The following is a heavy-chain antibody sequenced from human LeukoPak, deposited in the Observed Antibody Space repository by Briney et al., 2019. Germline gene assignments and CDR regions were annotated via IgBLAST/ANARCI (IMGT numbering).Heavy chain of an antibody. V-gene: IGHV1-46*01. CDR1: GYTFTSYY. CDR3: ARGRGYFDWLSPLDY. D-gene: IGHD3-9*01. CDR2: INPSGGST. J-gene: IGHJ4*02. Sequence: ASVKVSCKASGYTFTSYYMHWVRQAPGQGLEWMGIINPSGGSTSYAQKFQGRVTMTRDTSISTAYMELSRLRSDDTAVYYCARGRGYFDWLSPLDYWGQGTLVTVSS.